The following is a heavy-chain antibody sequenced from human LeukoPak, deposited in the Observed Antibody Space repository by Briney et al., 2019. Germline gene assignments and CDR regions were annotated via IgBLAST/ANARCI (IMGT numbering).Heavy chain of an antibody. CDR1: GGSISSSY. Sequence: SETLSLTCTVSGGSISSSYWSWIRQPPGKGLEWIGSIYYSGSTNYNPSLKSRVTISVDTSKNQFSLKLRSVTAADTAVYYCATGYSSAWPSDYWGQGILVTVSS. CDR3: ATGYSSAWPSDY. CDR2: IYYSGST. D-gene: IGHD6-19*01. J-gene: IGHJ4*02. V-gene: IGHV4-59*01.